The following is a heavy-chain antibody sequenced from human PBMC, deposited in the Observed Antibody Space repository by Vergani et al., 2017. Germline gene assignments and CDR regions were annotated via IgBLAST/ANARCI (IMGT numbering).Heavy chain of an antibody. CDR3: AIVTDYYDRSGYYLDY. V-gene: IGHV1-24*01. CDR1: GYSLTELT. Sequence: QVQLVQSASEVRKPGASVKVFCQVSGYSLTELTTHCVRQPPGKGLKWMGGFDPEHGEVTFAHHIQGRVTMTEDRAKDTAYMELGSLRPEDTALDYCAIVTDYYDRSGYYLDYWGQGPLVTVSA. D-gene: IGHD3-22*01. J-gene: IGHJ4*02. CDR2: FDPEHGEV.